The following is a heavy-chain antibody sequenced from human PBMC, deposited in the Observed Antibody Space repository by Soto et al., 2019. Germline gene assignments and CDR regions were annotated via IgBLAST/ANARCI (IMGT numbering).Heavy chain of an antibody. V-gene: IGHV1-8*01. CDR1: GYTFTSYD. CDR2: MNPNSGNT. J-gene: IGHJ5*02. D-gene: IGHD2-15*01. Sequence: QVQLVQSGAEVKKPGASVKVSCKASGYTFTSYDINWVRQATGQGLEWMGWMNPNSGNTGYAQKFQGRVTMTRNTSISTAYMELSSLRSEETAVYYCARGEAGFCSGGSCYSGWFDPWGQGTLVTVSS. CDR3: ARGEAGFCSGGSCYSGWFDP.